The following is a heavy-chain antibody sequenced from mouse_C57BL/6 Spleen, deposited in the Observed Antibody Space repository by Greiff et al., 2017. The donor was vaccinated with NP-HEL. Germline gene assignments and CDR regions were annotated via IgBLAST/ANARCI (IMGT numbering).Heavy chain of an antibody. J-gene: IGHJ3*01. V-gene: IGHV5-4*01. CDR3: ARDKGNGAWFAY. D-gene: IGHD2-1*01. CDR1: GFTFSSYA. Sequence: DVKLVESGGGLVKPGGSLKLSCAASGFTFSSYAMSWVRQTPEKRLEWVATISDGGSYTYYPDNVKGRFTISRDNAKNNLYLQMSHLKSEDTAMYYCARDKGNGAWFAYWGQGTLVTVSA. CDR2: ISDGGSYT.